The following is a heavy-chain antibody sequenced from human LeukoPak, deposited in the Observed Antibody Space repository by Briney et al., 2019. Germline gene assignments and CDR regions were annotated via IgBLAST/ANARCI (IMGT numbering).Heavy chain of an antibody. CDR3: ARGPRITIFGVVTRSFDY. Sequence: SETLSLTCAVYGGSFSGYYWSWIRQPPGKGLEWIGEINHSGSTNYNPSLKSRVTISVDTPKNQFSLKLSSVTAADTAVYYCARGPRITIFGVVTRSFDYWGQGTLVTVSS. CDR1: GGSFSGYY. J-gene: IGHJ4*02. D-gene: IGHD3-3*01. CDR2: INHSGST. V-gene: IGHV4-34*01.